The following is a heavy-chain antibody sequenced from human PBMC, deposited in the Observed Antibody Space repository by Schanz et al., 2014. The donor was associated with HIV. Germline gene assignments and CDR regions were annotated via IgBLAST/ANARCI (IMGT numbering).Heavy chain of an antibody. CDR1: GFMFSTYA. CDR3: VRDCVSGCPADY. D-gene: IGHD5-12*01. V-gene: IGHV3-48*02. CDR2: INSGSTIK. Sequence: DVQLVESGGGLEQPGGSLRLSCAASGFMFSTYAMHWVRQAPGKGLEWVSKINSGSTIKNYADSVKGRFTISRDNAKNSLSLQMNSLRDDDTAIYYCVRDCVSGCPADYWGQGTLVTVSS. J-gene: IGHJ4*02.